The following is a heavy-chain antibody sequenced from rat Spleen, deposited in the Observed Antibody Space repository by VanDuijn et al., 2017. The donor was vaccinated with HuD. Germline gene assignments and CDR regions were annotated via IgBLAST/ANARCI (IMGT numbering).Heavy chain of an antibody. CDR3: ARHRGAVDY. V-gene: IGHV5-29*01. Sequence: EVQLAESGGGLVQPGRSLKLSCAASGFTFSNYGMAWVCQAPKKGLEWVANNIHDGSSTYFRDSVRGRFIISRDNAKSTLYLQMDSLRSEDTATYYCARHRGAVDYWGQGVMVTVSS. D-gene: IGHD5-1*01. J-gene: IGHJ2*01. CDR1: GFTFSNYG. CDR2: NIHDGSST.